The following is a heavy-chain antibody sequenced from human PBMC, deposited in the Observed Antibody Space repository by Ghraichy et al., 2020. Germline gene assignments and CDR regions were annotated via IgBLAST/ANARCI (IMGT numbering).Heavy chain of an antibody. CDR1: GFTFSSFS. D-gene: IGHD2-15*01. Sequence: GGSLRLSCAASGFTFSSFSMNWVRQAPGKGLEWVSYISRNSSTIYYADSVKGRFTISRDNAKNSLYLQMNSLRDEDTAVFYCAKEGGYCSGGRFLAARMDVWCQGTTVTVSS. V-gene: IGHV3-48*02. J-gene: IGHJ6*02. CDR3: AKEGGYCSGGRFLAARMDV. CDR2: ISRNSSTI.